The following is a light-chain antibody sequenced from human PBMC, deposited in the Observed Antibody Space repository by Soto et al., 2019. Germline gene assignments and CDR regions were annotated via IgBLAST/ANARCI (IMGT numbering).Light chain of an antibody. V-gene: IGKV3-11*01. CDR1: QSVSSF. J-gene: IGKJ1*01. CDR2: DAS. CDR3: QQYNSILRT. Sequence: EVVLTQSPDTLSLSPGERATLSCRASQSVSSFLAWYQQKPGQAPRLLIYDASNRATGIPARFSGSGSGTDFTLTISSLEPEDFATYYCQQYNSILRTFGQGTKVDIK.